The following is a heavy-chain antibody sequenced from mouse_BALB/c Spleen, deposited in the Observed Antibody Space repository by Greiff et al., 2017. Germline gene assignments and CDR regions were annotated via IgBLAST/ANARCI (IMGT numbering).Heavy chain of an antibody. CDR2: ILPGSGST. Sequence: VQLQQSGAELMKPGASVKISCKATGYTFSSYWIEWVKQRPGHGLEWIGEILPGSGSTNYNEKFKGKATFTADTSSNTAYMQLSSLTSEDSAVYYCAREEDWGSTWFAYWGQGTLVTVSA. CDR3: AREEDWGSTWFAY. J-gene: IGHJ3*01. V-gene: IGHV1-9*01. CDR1: GYTFSSYW.